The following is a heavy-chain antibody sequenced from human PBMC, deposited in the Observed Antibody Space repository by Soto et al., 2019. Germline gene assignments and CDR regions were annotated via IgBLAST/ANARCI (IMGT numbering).Heavy chain of an antibody. CDR1: GFTFSSYA. Sequence: GGSLRLSCAASGFTFSSYAMSWVRQAPGKGLEWVSAISGSGGSTYYADSVKGRFTISRDNSKNTLYLQMNSLRAEDTAVYYCAKDQGLNYDFWSGYHSYYFDYWGQGTLVTVSS. V-gene: IGHV3-23*01. CDR2: ISGSGGST. J-gene: IGHJ4*02. CDR3: AKDQGLNYDFWSGYHSYYFDY. D-gene: IGHD3-3*01.